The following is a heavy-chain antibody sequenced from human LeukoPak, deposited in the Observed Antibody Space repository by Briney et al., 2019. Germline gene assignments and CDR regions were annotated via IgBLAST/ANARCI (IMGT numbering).Heavy chain of an antibody. CDR2: IHSDGSTT. J-gene: IGHJ4*02. CDR1: GFTFSSYW. D-gene: IGHD1-26*01. CDR3: AGDLGYYRADY. V-gene: IGHV3-74*01. Sequence: HAGGSLRLSCAASGFTFSSYWMHWVRQSPGKGLVWVSRIHSDGSTTFYADSVKGRFTISRDNAKNTLYLQMNSLRAEDTAVYYCAGDLGYYRADYWGQGTLVTVSS.